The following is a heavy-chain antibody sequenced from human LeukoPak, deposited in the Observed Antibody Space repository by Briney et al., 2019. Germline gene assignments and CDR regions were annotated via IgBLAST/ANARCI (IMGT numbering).Heavy chain of an antibody. D-gene: IGHD3-22*01. Sequence: SETLSLTCTVSGGSISSYYWSWIRQPPGKGLEWIGYIYYSGSTNYNPSLKSRVTISVDTSKNQFSLKLSSVTAADTAVYYCARHSGGYYSRFDYWGQGTLVTVSS. CDR1: GGSISSYY. CDR3: ARHSGGYYSRFDY. V-gene: IGHV4-59*08. CDR2: IYYSGST. J-gene: IGHJ4*02.